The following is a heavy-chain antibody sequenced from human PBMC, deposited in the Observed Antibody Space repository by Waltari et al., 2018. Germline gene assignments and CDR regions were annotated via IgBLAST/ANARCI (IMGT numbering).Heavy chain of an antibody. CDR1: GFTFSSYA. V-gene: IGHV3-30-3*01. Sequence: QVQLVESGGGVVQPGRSLRLSCAASGFTFSSYAMHWVRQAPGKGLVCVAVISKDGSNKYDADSVKGRFTISREKSKNTLYLQMNSLRAEDTAVYYCARDHFLGGWFDPWGQGTLVTVSS. J-gene: IGHJ5*02. CDR3: ARDHFLGGWFDP. D-gene: IGHD3-3*02. CDR2: ISKDGSNK.